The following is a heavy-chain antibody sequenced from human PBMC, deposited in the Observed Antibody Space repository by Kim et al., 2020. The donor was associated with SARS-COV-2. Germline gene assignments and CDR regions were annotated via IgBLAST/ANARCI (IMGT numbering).Heavy chain of an antibody. CDR3: ARDAQSYGTDV. Sequence: SKYYADSVKGRFTMSRDNSKNTLYLQMNSLRAEDTAVYYCARDAQSYGTDVWGQGTTVTVSS. J-gene: IGHJ6*02. V-gene: IGHV3-66*01. CDR2: SK.